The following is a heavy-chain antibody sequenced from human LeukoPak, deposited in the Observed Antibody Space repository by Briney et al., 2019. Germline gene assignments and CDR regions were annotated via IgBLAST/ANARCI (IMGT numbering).Heavy chain of an antibody. D-gene: IGHD6-13*01. J-gene: IGHJ4*02. V-gene: IGHV4-61*02. CDR3: ARASSSWPTGPVPFDY. CDR2: IYTSGST. Sequence: SETLSLTCTVSGGSISSGSYYWSWIRRPAGKGLEWIGRIYTSGSTNYNPSLKSRVTISVDTSRNQFSLKLSSVTAADTAVYYCARASSSWPTGPVPFDYWGQGTLVTVSS. CDR1: GGSISSGSYY.